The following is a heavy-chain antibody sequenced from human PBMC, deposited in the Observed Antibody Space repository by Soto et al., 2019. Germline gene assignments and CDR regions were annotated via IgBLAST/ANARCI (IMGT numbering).Heavy chain of an antibody. J-gene: IGHJ6*02. CDR3: ARVAVAVAMDV. D-gene: IGHD6-19*01. CDR2: ISYDGSNK. Sequence: PGGSLRLSCAASGFTFSSYAMHWVRQAPGKGLEWVAVISYDGSNKYYADSVKGRFTISRDNSKNALYLQMNSLRAEDTAVYYCARVAVAVAMDVWGQGTTVTVSS. CDR1: GFTFSSYA. V-gene: IGHV3-30-3*01.